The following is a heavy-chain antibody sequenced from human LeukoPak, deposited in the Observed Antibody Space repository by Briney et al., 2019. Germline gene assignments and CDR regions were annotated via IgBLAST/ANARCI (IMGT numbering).Heavy chain of an antibody. Sequence: ASVKVSCKASGYTFTMNGISWVRQAPGQGLEWMGWTSTYNDKTNYAQRLQDRVTMTTDTSTSTTYMELRSLRSDDTAVYYCARDVDYDYVWGTGGYWGQGTLVTVSS. CDR3: ARDVDYDYVWGTGGY. CDR1: GYTFTMNG. CDR2: TSTYNDKT. J-gene: IGHJ4*02. V-gene: IGHV1-18*01. D-gene: IGHD3-16*01.